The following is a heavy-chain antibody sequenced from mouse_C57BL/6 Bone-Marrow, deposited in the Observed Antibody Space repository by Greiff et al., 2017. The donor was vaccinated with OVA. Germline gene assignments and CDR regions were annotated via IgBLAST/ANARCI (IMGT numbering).Heavy chain of an antibody. CDR3: ALVYGNYGDY. J-gene: IGHJ2*01. V-gene: IGHV1-55*01. D-gene: IGHD2-1*01. CDR2: IYPGSGST. CDR1: GYTFTSYW. Sequence: VQLQQPGAELVKPGASVKMSCKASGYTFTSYWITWVKQRPGQGLEWIGDIYPGSGSTNYNEKFKSKATMTVDTSSSTAYMQLNSLTSEDSAVYYCALVYGNYGDYWGQGTTLTVSS.